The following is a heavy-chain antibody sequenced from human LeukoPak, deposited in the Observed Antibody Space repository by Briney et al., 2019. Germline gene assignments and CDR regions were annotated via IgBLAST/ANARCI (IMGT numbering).Heavy chain of an antibody. D-gene: IGHD2-21*01. J-gene: IGHJ4*02. V-gene: IGHV4-34*01. CDR1: GGSFSGYY. CDR3: ARGHQLFD. Sequence: SETLSLTCAVYGGSFSGYYWSWIRQPPGKGLEWIGEINHSGSTNYNPSLKSRVTISVDTSKNQFSLKLSSVTAADTAVYYCARGHQLFDWGQGTLVTVSS. CDR2: INHSGST.